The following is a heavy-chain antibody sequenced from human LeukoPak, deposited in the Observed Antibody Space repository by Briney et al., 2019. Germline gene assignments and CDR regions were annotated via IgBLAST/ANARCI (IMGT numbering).Heavy chain of an antibody. V-gene: IGHV4-59*01. Sequence: SETLSLTCTVSGGSISSYYWSWIRQPPGKGLEWIGHIYYSGSTNYNPSLKSRVTISVDTSKNQFSLKLSSLTAADTAVYYCARGESSGYSSSWGSWGQGTLVTVSS. J-gene: IGHJ5*02. CDR3: ARGESSGYSSSWGS. CDR2: IYYSGST. D-gene: IGHD6-13*01. CDR1: GGSISSYY.